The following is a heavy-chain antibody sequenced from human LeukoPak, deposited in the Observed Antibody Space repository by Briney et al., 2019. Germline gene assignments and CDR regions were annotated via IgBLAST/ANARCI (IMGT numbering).Heavy chain of an antibody. J-gene: IGHJ4*02. Sequence: SETLSLTCAVSGGSISNGYWWSWVRQPPGKGLEWIGYIYHSGSTNYNPSLKSRVTISVDTSKNQFSLKLTSMTAADTAVYYCGRETIAATGTSVFFDYWGQGTLVTVSS. CDR3: GRETIAATGTSVFFDY. CDR2: IYHSGST. V-gene: IGHV4-61*01. CDR1: GGSISNGYW. D-gene: IGHD6-13*01.